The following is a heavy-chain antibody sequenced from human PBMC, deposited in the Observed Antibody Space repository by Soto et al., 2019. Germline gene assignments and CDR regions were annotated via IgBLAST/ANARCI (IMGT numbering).Heavy chain of an antibody. J-gene: IGHJ4*02. CDR3: ARNSYYDSSGYYSS. D-gene: IGHD3-22*01. CDR2: IIPIFGTA. Sequence: GASVKVSCKASGGTFSSYAISWVRQAPGQGLEWMGGIIPIFGTANYAQKFQGRVTITADKSTSTAYMELSSLRSEDTAVYYCARNSYYDSSGYYSSWGQGTLVTVSS. CDR1: GGTFSSYA. V-gene: IGHV1-69*06.